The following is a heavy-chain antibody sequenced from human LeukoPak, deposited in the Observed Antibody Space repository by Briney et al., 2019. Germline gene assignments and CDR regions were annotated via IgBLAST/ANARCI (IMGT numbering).Heavy chain of an antibody. CDR1: GVSCRGYY. CDR2: IHPYGDL. J-gene: IGHJ4*02. D-gene: IGHD2-21*01. CDR3: ARGRDRSKAGEH. Sequence: SETLSLTCAVYGVSCRGYYCSWICQPPGKGLEWIGEIHPYGDLYYNSSLTSRLTISIDTSKTQFSLRLTSLTAADTAFYYCARGRDRSKAGEHWGQGTLVTVSS. V-gene: IGHV4-34*01.